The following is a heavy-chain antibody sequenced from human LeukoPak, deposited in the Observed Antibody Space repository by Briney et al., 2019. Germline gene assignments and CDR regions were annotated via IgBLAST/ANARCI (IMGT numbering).Heavy chain of an antibody. D-gene: IGHD2-8*01. Sequence: GASVKVSCKASGYTFTSYAMHWVRQAPGQRLEWMGWINAGNGNTKYSQKFQGRVTITRDTSASTAYMELSSLRSEDMAVYYCARAGMQRGSIYFDYWGQGTLVTVFS. CDR1: GYTFTSYA. CDR2: INAGNGNT. J-gene: IGHJ4*02. CDR3: ARAGMQRGSIYFDY. V-gene: IGHV1-3*01.